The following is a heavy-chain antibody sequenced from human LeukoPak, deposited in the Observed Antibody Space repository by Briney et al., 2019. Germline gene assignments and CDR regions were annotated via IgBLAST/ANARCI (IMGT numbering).Heavy chain of an antibody. Sequence: SQTLSLTCTVSGGSISSGGYYWSWIRQHPGKGLEWIGYIYYSGSTYYNPSLKSRVTISVDTSKNQFSLKLSSVTAADTAVYYCARILVDSSGYYYYYYGMDVWGQGTTVTVSS. D-gene: IGHD3-22*01. CDR3: ARILVDSSGYYYYYYGMDV. CDR1: GGSISSGGYY. V-gene: IGHV4-31*03. J-gene: IGHJ6*02. CDR2: IYYSGST.